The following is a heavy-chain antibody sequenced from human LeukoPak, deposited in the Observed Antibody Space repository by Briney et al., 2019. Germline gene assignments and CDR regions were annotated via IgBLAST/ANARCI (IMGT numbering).Heavy chain of an antibody. CDR3: ARDAPSTIAAATTFAFDI. J-gene: IGHJ3*02. V-gene: IGHV1-18*01. CDR2: ISGYNGNT. Sequence: GASVKVSCKASDYTFTSYGITWVRQAPGQGLEWMGWISGYNGNTNYAQKLQGRVTMTTDTSTSTAYMELRSLRSDDTAVYYCARDAPSTIAAATTFAFDIWGQGTMVTVSS. CDR1: DYTFTSYG. D-gene: IGHD6-13*01.